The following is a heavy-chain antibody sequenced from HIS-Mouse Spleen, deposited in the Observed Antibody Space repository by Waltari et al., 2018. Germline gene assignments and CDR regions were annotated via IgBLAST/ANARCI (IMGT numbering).Heavy chain of an antibody. D-gene: IGHD6-13*01. Sequence: QLQLPESGPGLVKPSETLSLTCTVSGGSISSTRYYLGLIRQPPGKGLEWIGSIYYSGSTYYNPSLKSRVTISVDTSKNQFSLKLSSVTAADTAVYYCAREIPYSSSWYDWYFDLWGRGTLVTVSS. V-gene: IGHV4-39*07. CDR1: GGSISSTRYY. CDR2: IYYSGST. CDR3: AREIPYSSSWYDWYFDL. J-gene: IGHJ2*01.